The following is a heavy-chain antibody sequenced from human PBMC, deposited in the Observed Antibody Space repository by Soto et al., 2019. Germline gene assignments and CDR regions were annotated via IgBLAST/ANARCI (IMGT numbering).Heavy chain of an antibody. Sequence: SETLSLTCTVSGGSISSDDYYWSWIRQPPGKGLEWIGYIYYSGSTYYNPSLKSRVTISVDTSKNQFSLRLTSVTAADTAVYYCARYYCSSTSCFLFDYWGQGTLVTVS. CDR2: IYYSGST. D-gene: IGHD2-2*01. V-gene: IGHV4-30-4*01. CDR1: GGSISSDDYY. J-gene: IGHJ4*02. CDR3: ARYYCSSTSCFLFDY.